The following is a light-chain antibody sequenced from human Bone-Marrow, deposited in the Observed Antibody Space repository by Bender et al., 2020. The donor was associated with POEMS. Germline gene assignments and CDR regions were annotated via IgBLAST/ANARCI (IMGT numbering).Light chain of an antibody. V-gene: IGLV1-44*01. J-gene: IGLJ3*02. CDR2: SSH. CDR1: SSNIGAGYD. CDR3: AVWDDSLNGWV. Sequence: QSVLTQPPSASGTPGQRVTISCSGSSSNIGAGYDVHWYQHLPRTAPKLLIYSSHRRPSEVPDRFSGSRSGTSASLAISGLQSEDEADYYCAVWDDSLNGWVFGGGTKLTVL.